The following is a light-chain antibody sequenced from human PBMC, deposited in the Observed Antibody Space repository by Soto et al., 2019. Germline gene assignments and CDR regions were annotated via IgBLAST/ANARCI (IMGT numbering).Light chain of an antibody. CDR1: QGIRND. Sequence: AIQMTQSPSSLSASVGDRVTITCRASQGIRNDLGWYQQRPGKAPRLLIYAESSLQSGVPSRFSGSGSGTDFTLTISSLQPEDFASYYCLQHYNFPYTFGQGTKLEI. CDR2: AES. V-gene: IGKV1-6*01. J-gene: IGKJ2*01. CDR3: LQHYNFPYT.